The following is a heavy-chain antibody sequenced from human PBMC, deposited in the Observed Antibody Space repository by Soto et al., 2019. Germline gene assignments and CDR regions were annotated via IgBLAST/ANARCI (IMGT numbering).Heavy chain of an antibody. J-gene: IGHJ4*02. V-gene: IGHV4-31*03. Sequence: PSETLPLTCTVSCGSISSGGYYWSWIRQHPGKGLEWIGYIYYSGSTYYNPSLKSRVTISVDTSKNQFSLKLSSVTAADTAVYYCARDSLTYYFDYWGQGTLVTVSS. CDR3: ARDSLTYYFDY. D-gene: IGHD3-10*01. CDR2: IYYSGST. CDR1: CGSISSGGYY.